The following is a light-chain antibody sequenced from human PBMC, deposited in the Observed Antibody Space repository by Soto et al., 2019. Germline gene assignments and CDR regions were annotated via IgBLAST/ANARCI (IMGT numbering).Light chain of an antibody. J-gene: IGLJ2*01. CDR3: SSYTSSSTV. V-gene: IGLV2-14*01. CDR2: EVS. CDR1: SSDVGGYNY. Sequence: QSALTQPASVSGSPGQSITISCTGTSSDVGGYNYVSWYQQHPGKAPKLMIYEVSNRPSGVSNRFSGPKSGNTASLTISGLQAEDEADYYCSSYTSSSTVFGGGTQLTVL.